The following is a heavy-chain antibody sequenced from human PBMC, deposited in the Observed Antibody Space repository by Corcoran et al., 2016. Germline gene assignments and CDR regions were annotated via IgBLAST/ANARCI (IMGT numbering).Heavy chain of an antibody. Sequence: EVQLVESGGGLVQPGGSLRLSCAASGFTLSSYSMNWVRQAPGKGLEWVSYISSSSVTIYYADSVKGRFTISRDNARNSLYPQMNSLRAEDTAVYYCARVPNPNYFDYWGQGTLVTVSS. CDR3: ARVPNPNYFDY. D-gene: IGHD7-27*01. V-gene: IGHV3-48*04. J-gene: IGHJ4*02. CDR1: GFTLSSYS. CDR2: ISSSSVTI.